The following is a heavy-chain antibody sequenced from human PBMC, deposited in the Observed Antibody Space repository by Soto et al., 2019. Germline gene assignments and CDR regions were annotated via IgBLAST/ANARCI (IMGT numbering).Heavy chain of an antibody. CDR3: ARDYDFWSGHHMDV. V-gene: IGHV3-21*01. CDR2: ISSSSSYI. J-gene: IGHJ6*03. D-gene: IGHD3-3*01. CDR1: GFTFSSYS. Sequence: TGGSLRLSCAASGFTFSSYSMNWVRQAPGKGLEWVSSISSSSSYIYYADSVKGRFTISRDNAKNSLYLQMNSLRAEDTAVYYCARDYDFWSGHHMDVWGKGTTVTVSS.